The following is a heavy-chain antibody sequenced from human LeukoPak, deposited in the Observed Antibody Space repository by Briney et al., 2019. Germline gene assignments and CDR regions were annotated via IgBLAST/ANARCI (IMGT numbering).Heavy chain of an antibody. CDR3: AKDRGGYCGGGTSWGAFDV. CDR1: AFTFRNYA. Sequence: GGSLRLSCAASAFTFRNYAMSWVRQAPGKGLEWVSTISGNGGRTYDADSVRGRFTISRDNSKSTLYLQMNSLGAEDTATYYCAKDRGGYCGGGTSWGAFDVWGQGTMVTVSS. CDR2: ISGNGGRT. J-gene: IGHJ3*01. D-gene: IGHD2-15*01. V-gene: IGHV3-23*01.